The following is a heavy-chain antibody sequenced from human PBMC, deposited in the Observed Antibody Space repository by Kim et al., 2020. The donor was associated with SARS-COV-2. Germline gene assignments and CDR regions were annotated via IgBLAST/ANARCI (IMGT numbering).Heavy chain of an antibody. J-gene: IGHJ4*02. CDR3: ARSFSSNLGSFDY. D-gene: IGHD7-27*01. V-gene: IGHV3-30*07. Sequence: VKGRFTISRDNSMNTLYMQRNSLRAEDTAVYYCARSFSSNLGSFDYWGQGTLVTVSS.